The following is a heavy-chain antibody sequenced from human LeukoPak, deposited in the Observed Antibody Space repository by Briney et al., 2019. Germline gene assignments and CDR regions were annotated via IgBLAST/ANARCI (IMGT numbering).Heavy chain of an antibody. CDR1: GGSISSGGYS. CDR2: IYHSGST. V-gene: IGHV4-30-2*01. Sequence: SETLSLTCAVSGGSISSGGYSWSWIRQPPGKGLEWIGYIYHSGSTYYNPSLKSRVTISVDRSKNQFSLKLSSVTAADMAVYYCARVGQYYGSGSYSSAGYFDYWGQGTLVTVSS. CDR3: ARVGQYYGSGSYSSAGYFDY. J-gene: IGHJ4*02. D-gene: IGHD3-10*01.